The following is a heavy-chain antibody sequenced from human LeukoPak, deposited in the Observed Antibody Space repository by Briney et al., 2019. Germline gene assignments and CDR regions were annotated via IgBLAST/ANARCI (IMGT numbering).Heavy chain of an antibody. D-gene: IGHD3-22*01. CDR2: MNPNSGNT. V-gene: IGHV1-8*01. Sequence: ASVTVSCKASGYTFTSYDINWVRQATGQGLEWMGWMNPNSGNTGYAQKFQGRVTMTRNTSISTAYMELSSLRSEDTAVYYCARVGRLYYYDSSGSDYWGQGTLVTVSS. CDR3: ARVGRLYYYDSSGSDY. CDR1: GYTFTSYD. J-gene: IGHJ4*02.